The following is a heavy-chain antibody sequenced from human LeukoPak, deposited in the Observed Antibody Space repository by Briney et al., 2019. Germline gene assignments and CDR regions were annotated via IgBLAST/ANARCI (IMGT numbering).Heavy chain of an antibody. V-gene: IGHV3-53*01. Sequence: GGSLRLSCAASGFTVSSNYMSWVRQAPGKGLEWVSSISGGGGSTYYADSVKGRFTISRDNSKNTLFLQMNSLTAGDTAVYYCAKSAYYDSSGFYREYYFDHWGQGTLVTVSS. CDR1: GFTVSSNY. CDR2: ISGGGGST. J-gene: IGHJ4*02. D-gene: IGHD3-22*01. CDR3: AKSAYYDSSGFYREYYFDH.